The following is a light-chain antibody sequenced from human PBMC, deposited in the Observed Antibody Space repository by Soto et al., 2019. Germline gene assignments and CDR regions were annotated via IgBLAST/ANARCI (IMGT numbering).Light chain of an antibody. J-gene: IGKJ2*01. V-gene: IGKV3-11*01. CDR2: DAS. CDR1: QSVSSY. Sequence: EIVLTQSPATLSLSPGERATLSCRASQSVSSYLAWYQQKPGQAPRLLIYDASNRATGIPARFSGSGSGTVIHLTISSLKPQDFAVYYCQQRSNWPPYTFGQGTKLEIK. CDR3: QQRSNWPPYT.